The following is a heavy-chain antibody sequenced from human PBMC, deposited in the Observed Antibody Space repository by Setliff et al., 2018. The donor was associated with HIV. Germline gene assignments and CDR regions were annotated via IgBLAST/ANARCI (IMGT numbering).Heavy chain of an antibody. CDR3: ARGGYSSGWSDMDV. Sequence: NPSETLSLTCAVYGGSFNGYSWTWIRQPPGKGLEWIGGINHSGSTNYNPSLKSRVTISVDTSKSQFSLRLNSVTATDTALYYCARGGYSSGWSDMDVWGKGTTVTVSS. CDR2: INHSGST. CDR1: GGSFNGYS. J-gene: IGHJ6*03. D-gene: IGHD6-19*01. V-gene: IGHV4-34*01.